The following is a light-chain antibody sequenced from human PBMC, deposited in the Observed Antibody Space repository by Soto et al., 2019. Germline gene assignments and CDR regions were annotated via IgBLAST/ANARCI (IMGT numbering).Light chain of an antibody. V-gene: IGLV2-11*01. CDR1: SSDVGGYNY. CDR3: CSHAGSYIYV. Sequence: QSALTQPRSVSGSPGQSVTISCTGTSSDVGGYNYVSWYQQHPGKDPKLMIYDVSKRPSGVPDRFSGFKSGNTASLTISGLQAEDEADYSCCSHAGSYIYVFGTGTKVTVL. J-gene: IGLJ1*01. CDR2: DVS.